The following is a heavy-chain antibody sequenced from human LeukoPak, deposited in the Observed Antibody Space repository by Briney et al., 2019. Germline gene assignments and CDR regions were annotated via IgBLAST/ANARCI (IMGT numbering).Heavy chain of an antibody. CDR3: ARHSSASYYHGSGSYYNVN. CDR2: VSYSGRT. Sequence: SETLSPTCSVSGGSITTTRYYWGWIRQSPGKGLEWIGSVSYSGRTYYNPSLKGRVTISVDASKHQFSLKLSSVTAADTAVYYCARHSSASYYHGSGSYYNVNWGQGTLVTVSS. CDR1: GGSITTTRYY. J-gene: IGHJ4*02. D-gene: IGHD3-10*01. V-gene: IGHV4-39*01.